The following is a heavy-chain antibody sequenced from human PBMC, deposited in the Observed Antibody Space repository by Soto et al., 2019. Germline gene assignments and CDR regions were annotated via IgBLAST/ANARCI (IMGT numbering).Heavy chain of an antibody. Sequence: GGSLRLSCAASGFTFSSYAMRWVRQAPGKGLEWVAVISYDGSNKYYADSVKGRFTISRDNSKNTLYLQMNSLRAEDTAVYYCARDRGHCSGGSCYVRDYWGQGTLVTVSS. CDR2: ISYDGSNK. CDR3: ARDRGHCSGGSCYVRDY. CDR1: GFTFSSYA. J-gene: IGHJ4*02. V-gene: IGHV3-30-3*01. D-gene: IGHD2-15*01.